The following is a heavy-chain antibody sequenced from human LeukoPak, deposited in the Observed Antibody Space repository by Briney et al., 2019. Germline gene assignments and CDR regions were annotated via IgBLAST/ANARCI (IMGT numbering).Heavy chain of an antibody. D-gene: IGHD4-17*01. V-gene: IGHV3-7*01. CDR3: VRGGVTTF. J-gene: IGHJ4*02. Sequence: PGGSLRLSCADSGFTFSSYWMSWVRQAPGKGLEWVANIKNDGSEKYYVDSVKGRFIISRDNAKNSLDLQMNSLRAEDTAVYYCVRGGVTTFWGQGTLVTVSS. CDR2: IKNDGSEK. CDR1: GFTFSSYW.